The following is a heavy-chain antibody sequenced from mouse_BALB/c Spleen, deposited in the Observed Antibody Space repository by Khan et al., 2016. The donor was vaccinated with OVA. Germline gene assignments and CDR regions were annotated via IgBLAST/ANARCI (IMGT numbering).Heavy chain of an antibody. V-gene: IGHV14-1*02. CDR2: IDPENGNS. D-gene: IGHD2-3*01. J-gene: IGHJ3*01. Sequence: EVQLQQSGTELVRPGALVKLSCKASGFNISDYYIHWVMQRPEQGLEWIGWIDPENGNSIYDPTFQGKASITADTSSNTAYLHLSSLTSEDTAVYFCARSGYFAWFPYWGQGTLVTVSA. CDR1: GFNISDYY. CDR3: ARSGYFAWFPY.